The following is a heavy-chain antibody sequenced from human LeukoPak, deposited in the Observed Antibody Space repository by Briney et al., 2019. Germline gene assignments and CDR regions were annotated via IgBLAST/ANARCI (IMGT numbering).Heavy chain of an antibody. CDR1: GYSLTTYY. V-gene: IGHV1-46*01. CDR3: ASRASCSGGSCYMFDY. CDR2: INPSSGST. Sequence: ASVKVSCKASGYSLTTYYIHWVRQAPGQGLEWIGIINPSSGSTSYAQKFQGRVTMTRDTSTSTEYMELSSLRSEDTAVYYCASRASCSGGSCYMFDYWGQGTLVTVSS. J-gene: IGHJ4*02. D-gene: IGHD2-15*01.